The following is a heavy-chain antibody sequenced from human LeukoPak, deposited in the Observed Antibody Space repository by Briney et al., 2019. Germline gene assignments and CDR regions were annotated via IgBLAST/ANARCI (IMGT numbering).Heavy chain of an antibody. Sequence: SETLSLTCAVYGGSFSGYYWSWIRQPPGKALEWIGYISYSGSPDYNPSLKSRVTISVDTSKNQFSLKLSSVTAADTAVYYCARDPWSGYYFDAFDIWGQGTMVTVSS. D-gene: IGHD3-3*01. CDR3: ARDPWSGYYFDAFDI. CDR1: GGSFSGYY. J-gene: IGHJ3*02. V-gene: IGHV4-34*01. CDR2: ISYSGSP.